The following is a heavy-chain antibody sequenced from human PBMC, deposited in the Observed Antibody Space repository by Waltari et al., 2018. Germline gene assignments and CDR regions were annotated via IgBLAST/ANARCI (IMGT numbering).Heavy chain of an antibody. Sequence: EEQLVESGGGLVQPGGSLRRSCAASGFLVSIYAMSWVRQAPGKGLEWVSGIIGTGDSTHYADSVKGRFTISRDNSKNTVYLQMNSLTVDDAAVYYCVKDATRFTLLRGPVWGQGNLVTVSS. CDR3: VKDATRFTLLRGPV. J-gene: IGHJ4*02. D-gene: IGHD3-10*01. V-gene: IGHV3-23*04. CDR1: GFLVSIYA. CDR2: IIGTGDST.